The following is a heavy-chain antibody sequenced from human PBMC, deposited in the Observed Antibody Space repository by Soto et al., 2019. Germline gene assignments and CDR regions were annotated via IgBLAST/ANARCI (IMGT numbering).Heavy chain of an antibody. Sequence: SETLSLTCTVSGGSISSYYWSWIRQPPGKGLEWIGYIYYSGSTNYNPSLKSRVTISVDTSKNQFSLKLSSVTAADTAVYYCARLRHYAWLKNWFDPWGQGTLVTVSS. J-gene: IGHJ5*02. CDR3: ARLRHYAWLKNWFDP. CDR2: IYYSGST. D-gene: IGHD6-19*01. V-gene: IGHV4-59*08. CDR1: GGSISSYY.